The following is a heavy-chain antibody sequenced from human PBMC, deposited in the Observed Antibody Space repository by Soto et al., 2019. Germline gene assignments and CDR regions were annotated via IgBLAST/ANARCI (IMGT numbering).Heavy chain of an antibody. CDR3: ASKADYYDSSGHAPYGMDV. CDR1: GGTFSSYA. J-gene: IGHJ6*02. V-gene: IGHV1-69*06. Sequence: ASVKVSCKASGGTFSSYAISWVRQAPGQGLEWMGGIIPIFGTATYAQKFQGRVTITADKSTSTAYMELSSLRSEDTAVYYCASKADYYDSSGHAPYGMDVWGQGTTVTVSS. D-gene: IGHD3-22*01. CDR2: IIPIFGTA.